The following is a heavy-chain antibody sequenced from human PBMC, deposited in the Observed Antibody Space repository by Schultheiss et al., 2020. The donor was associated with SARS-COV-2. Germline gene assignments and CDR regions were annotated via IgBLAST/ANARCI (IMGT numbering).Heavy chain of an antibody. CDR2: IYYSGST. Sequence: SETLSLTCTVSGGSISSYYWSWIRQPPGKGLEWIGYIYYSGSTNYNPSLKSRVTISVDTSKNQFSLKLSSVTAADTAVYYCARHGLELLPYYYYGMDVWGQGTTVTVSS. D-gene: IGHD1-7*01. J-gene: IGHJ6*02. CDR1: GGSISSYY. V-gene: IGHV4-59*08. CDR3: ARHGLELLPYYYYGMDV.